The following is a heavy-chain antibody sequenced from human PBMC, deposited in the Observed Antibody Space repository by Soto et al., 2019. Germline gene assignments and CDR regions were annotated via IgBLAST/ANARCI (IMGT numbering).Heavy chain of an antibody. Sequence: QVQLQQWGAGLLKPSETLSLTCAVYGGSFSGYYWTWIRQPPGTGLEWIGEINHSGSTDYNPSLKSRETIAVDTSKNQFSLKQTSVPAADTAVYYCERDKITGLFDYWGQGTLVTVSS. J-gene: IGHJ4*02. CDR3: ERDKITGLFDY. CDR1: GGSFSGYY. V-gene: IGHV4-34*01. CDR2: INHSGST. D-gene: IGHD2-8*02.